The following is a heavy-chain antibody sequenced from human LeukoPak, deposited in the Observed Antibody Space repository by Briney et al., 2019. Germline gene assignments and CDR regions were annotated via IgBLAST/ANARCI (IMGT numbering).Heavy chain of an antibody. V-gene: IGHV4-59*01. CDR3: ARDGYDFWSGYYTDWYFDL. Sequence: SETLSLTCTVSGGSISSYYWSWIRQPPGKGLEWIGYIYYSGSTNYNPSLKSRVTISVDTSKNQFSLKLSSVTAADTAVYYCARDGYDFWSGYYTDWYFDLWGRGTLVTVSS. CDR1: GGSISSYY. J-gene: IGHJ2*01. CDR2: IYYSGST. D-gene: IGHD3-3*01.